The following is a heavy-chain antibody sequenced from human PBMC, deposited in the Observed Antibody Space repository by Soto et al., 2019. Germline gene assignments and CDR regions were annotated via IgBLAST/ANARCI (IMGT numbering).Heavy chain of an antibody. CDR3: ARGVWSGYLANYYYGMDV. CDR1: GGSISSYY. Sequence: SETLSLTCTVSGGSISSYYWSWLRQPPGKGLEWIGYIYYSGSTNYNPSLKSRVTISVDTSKNQCSLKLSSVTAADTAVYYCARGVWSGYLANYYYGMDVWGQGTTVTVSS. CDR2: IYYSGST. V-gene: IGHV4-59*01. D-gene: IGHD3-3*01. J-gene: IGHJ6*02.